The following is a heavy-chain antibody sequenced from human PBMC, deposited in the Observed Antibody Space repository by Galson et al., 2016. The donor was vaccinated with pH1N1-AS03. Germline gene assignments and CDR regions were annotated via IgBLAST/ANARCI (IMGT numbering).Heavy chain of an antibody. V-gene: IGHV4-31*11. D-gene: IGHD4-23*01. CDR3: AALEVGGGGKGN. CDR1: GVFISSANYH. J-gene: IGHJ4*02. Sequence: TLSLTCAVSGVFISSANYHWCWIRQYPGKGLEWVGNIWPSGSTYYNPSLESRITISVDTSKNQFSLKVTSVTAADTAMYFYAALEVGGGGKGNWGQGALVIVSS. CDR2: IWPSGST.